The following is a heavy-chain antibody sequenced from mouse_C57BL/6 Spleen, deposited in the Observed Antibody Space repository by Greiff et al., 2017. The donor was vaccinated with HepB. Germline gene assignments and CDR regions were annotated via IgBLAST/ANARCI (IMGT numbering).Heavy chain of an antibody. CDR2: INPGSGGT. CDR1: GYAFTNYL. J-gene: IGHJ2*01. D-gene: IGHD4-1*01. CDR3: ARAGNDYFDY. V-gene: IGHV1-54*01. Sequence: VKLQQSGAELVRPGTSVKVSCKASGYAFTNYLIEWVKQRPGQGLEWIGVINPGSGGTNYNEKFKGKATLTADKSSSTAYMQLSSLTSEDSAVYFCARAGNDYFDYWGQGTTLTVSS.